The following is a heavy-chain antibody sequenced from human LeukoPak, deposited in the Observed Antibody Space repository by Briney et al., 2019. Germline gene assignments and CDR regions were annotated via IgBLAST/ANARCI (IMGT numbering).Heavy chain of an antibody. J-gene: IGHJ4*02. CDR1: GFTFSTYW. D-gene: IGHD3-22*01. Sequence: GGSLRLSCAASGFTFSTYWMSWVRQAPGKGLEWVANINQDGSEKYYVDSVKGRFTISRDNAKTSLYLQMNSLRADDTAVYYCARDRALYDSRRGYYYTEDDYWGQGTLVTVSS. V-gene: IGHV3-7*01. CDR2: INQDGSEK. CDR3: ARDRALYDSRRGYYYTEDDY.